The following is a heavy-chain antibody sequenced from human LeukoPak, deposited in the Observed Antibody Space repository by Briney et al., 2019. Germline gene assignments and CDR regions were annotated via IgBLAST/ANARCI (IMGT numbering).Heavy chain of an antibody. CDR3: AKGNYCSGGSCRWGYFDY. J-gene: IGHJ4*02. Sequence: PGGSLRLSCAASGFTLSSYAMSWVRQAPGKGLEWVSAISGSGGSTYYADSVEGRFTISRDNSKNTLYLQMNSLRAEDTAVYYCAKGNYCSGGSCRWGYFDYWGQGTLVTVSS. CDR1: GFTLSSYA. V-gene: IGHV3-23*01. D-gene: IGHD2-15*01. CDR2: ISGSGGST.